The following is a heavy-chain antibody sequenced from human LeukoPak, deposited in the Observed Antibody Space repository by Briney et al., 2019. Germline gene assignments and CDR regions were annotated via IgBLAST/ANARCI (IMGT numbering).Heavy chain of an antibody. CDR1: RGTFHRYA. CDR3: ARGPTTFGVPGPTCYYLDV. J-gene: IGHJ6*03. Sequence: SVKVSCKPSRGTFHRYAISWVRQAPGQGLKWMGGIIPICGTPNYAQECQRRVTITTDESASTAYMELGSQRSEDTAVYCCARGPTTFGVPGPTCYYLDVWGKGTTVTVS. CDR2: IIPICGTP. D-gene: IGHD3-3*01. V-gene: IGHV1-69*05.